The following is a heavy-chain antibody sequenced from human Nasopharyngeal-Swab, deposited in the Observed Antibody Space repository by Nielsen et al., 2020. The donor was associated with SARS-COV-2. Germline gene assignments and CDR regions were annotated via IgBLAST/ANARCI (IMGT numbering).Heavy chain of an antibody. Sequence: GESLQISCGASGFTFSSYTMSWVRQAPGRGLEWVSAITGSGDATNYADSVRGRFTISRDNSKNTLYLQMNSLRAEDTAVYYCARSYYGAYYYGMDVWGQGTTVTVSS. CDR2: ITGSGDAT. J-gene: IGHJ6*02. V-gene: IGHV3-23*01. D-gene: IGHD4-17*01. CDR3: ARSYYGAYYYGMDV. CDR1: GFTFSSYT.